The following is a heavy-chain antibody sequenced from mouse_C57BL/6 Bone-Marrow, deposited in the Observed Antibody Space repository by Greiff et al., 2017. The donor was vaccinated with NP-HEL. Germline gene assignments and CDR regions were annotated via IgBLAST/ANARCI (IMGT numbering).Heavy chain of an antibody. V-gene: IGHV1-76*01. CDR1: GYTFTDYY. J-gene: IGHJ2*01. Sequence: QVQLQQPGAELVRPGASVKLSCKASGYTFTDYYINWVKQSPGQGLEWIASIYPGSGNTYYNEKFKGKATLTAAKSSSTAYMQLSSLTSEDTAVYFCARDGSPYYFDYWGQGTTLTVSS. CDR2: IYPGSGNT. D-gene: IGHD1-1*01. CDR3: ARDGSPYYFDY.